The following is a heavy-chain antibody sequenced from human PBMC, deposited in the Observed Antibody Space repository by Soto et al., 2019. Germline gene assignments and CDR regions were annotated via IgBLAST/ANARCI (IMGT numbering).Heavy chain of an antibody. V-gene: IGHV4-4*02. Sequence: QVHLQESGPGLVKPSGTLALTCAVSGGSLSSDKWWTWVRQSPGKGLEWIGEISHRGSTNYSPSFKSRLGLSVDTTKTQFSLRLTSVTAADTAVYYCAAVPLTSGVVSGRFDPWGQGIKVTVSS. CDR1: GGSLSSDKW. CDR3: AAVPLTSGVVSGRFDP. D-gene: IGHD3-3*01. CDR2: ISHRGST. J-gene: IGHJ5*02.